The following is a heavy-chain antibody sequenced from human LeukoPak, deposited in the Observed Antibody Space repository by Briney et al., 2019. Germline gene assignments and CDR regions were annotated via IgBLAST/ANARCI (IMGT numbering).Heavy chain of an antibody. CDR3: ARHPLWFGELGAFDI. CDR1: GFTVSSNY. D-gene: IGHD3-10*01. V-gene: IGHV3-66*04. CDR2: IYSGGST. Sequence: PGGSLRLSCAASGFTVSSNYMSWVRQAPGKGLEWVSVIYSGGSTYYADSVKGRFTISRDNSKNTLYLQMNSLRAEDTAVYYCARHPLWFGELGAFDIWGQGTMVTVSS. J-gene: IGHJ3*02.